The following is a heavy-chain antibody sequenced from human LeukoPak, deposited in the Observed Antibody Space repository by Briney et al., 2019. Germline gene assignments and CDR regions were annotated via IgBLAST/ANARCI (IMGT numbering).Heavy chain of an antibody. D-gene: IGHD3-10*01. CDR2: IYYSGST. J-gene: IGHJ4*02. V-gene: IGHV4-39*01. Sequence: SETLSLTCTVSGGSISSSSYYWGWIRQPPGKGLESIGSIYYSGSTYYNPSLKSRVTISVDTSKNQFSLKLSSVTAADTAVYYCARHSITMVRGVIPPFDYWGQGTLVTVSS. CDR3: ARHSITMVRGVIPPFDY. CDR1: GGSISSSSYY.